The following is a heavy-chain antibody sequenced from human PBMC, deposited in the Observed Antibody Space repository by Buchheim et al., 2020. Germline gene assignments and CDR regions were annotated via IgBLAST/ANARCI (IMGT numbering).Heavy chain of an antibody. CDR3: ARDSGHSSSWYKVPYYYYGMDV. Sequence: QVQLVQSGAEVKKPGSSVKVSCKASGGTFSSYAISWVRQAPGQGLEWMGGIIPIFGTANYAQQFQGRVTITADESTSTAYMELSSLRSEDTAVYYCARDSGHSSSWYKVPYYYYGMDVWGQGTT. J-gene: IGHJ6*02. V-gene: IGHV1-69*01. CDR1: GGTFSSYA. CDR2: IIPIFGTA. D-gene: IGHD6-13*01.